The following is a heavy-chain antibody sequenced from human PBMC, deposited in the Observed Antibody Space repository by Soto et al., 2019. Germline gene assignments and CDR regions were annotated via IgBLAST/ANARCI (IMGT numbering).Heavy chain of an antibody. CDR1: GFTFSSYA. V-gene: IGHV3-23*01. CDR2: ISGSGGST. CDR3: AKGSDFTIFTIPPAPDY. Sequence: SXSLSFAASGFTFSSYAMSWVRQAPGKVLEWVSAISGSGGSTYYADSVKGRFTISRDNSKNTLYLQMNSLRAEDTAVYYCAKGSDFTIFTIPPAPDYWGQGTLVTVSS. J-gene: IGHJ4*02. D-gene: IGHD3-9*01.